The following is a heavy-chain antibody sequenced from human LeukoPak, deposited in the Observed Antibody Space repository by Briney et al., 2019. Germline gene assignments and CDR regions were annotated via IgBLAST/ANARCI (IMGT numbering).Heavy chain of an antibody. CDR2: ISGSGGST. J-gene: IGHJ4*02. CDR3: ANPAGCSYGYGRLDY. V-gene: IGHV3-23*01. Sequence: GGSLRLSCAASGFTFSSYAMSWVRQAPGKGLEWVSAISGSGGSTYYADSVKGRFTISRDNPKNTLYLQMNSLRAEDTAVYYCANPAGCSYGYGRLDYWGQGTLVTVSS. D-gene: IGHD5-18*01. CDR1: GFTFSSYA.